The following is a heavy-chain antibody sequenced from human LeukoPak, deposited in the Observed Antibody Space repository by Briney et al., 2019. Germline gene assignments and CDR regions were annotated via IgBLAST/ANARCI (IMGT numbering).Heavy chain of an antibody. CDR1: GFTFSSYA. V-gene: IGHV3-23*01. CDR2: ISGRGGST. J-gene: IGHJ5*02. Sequence: GGSLRLSCAASGFTFSSYAMSWVRQAPGKGREWVSAISGRGGSTYYADSVKGRFPISRDNSKNTLYLQMNSLRAEDTAVYYCAKVSEDIVVVPAAMWFDPWGQGTLVTVSS. D-gene: IGHD2-2*01. CDR3: AKVSEDIVVVPAAMWFDP.